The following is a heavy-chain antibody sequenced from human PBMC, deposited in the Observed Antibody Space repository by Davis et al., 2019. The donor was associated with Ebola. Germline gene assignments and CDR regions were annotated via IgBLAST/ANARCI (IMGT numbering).Heavy chain of an antibody. CDR2: ISGSGGST. D-gene: IGHD5-18*01. CDR1: GFTFSSYA. Sequence: PGGSLRLSCAASGFTFSSYAMTWVRQAPGKGLEWVSAISGSGGSTYYADSVKGRFTISRDNSKNTLYLQMNSLRAEDTAVYYCAKEEDRWIQLYDAFDIWGQGTMVTVSS. V-gene: IGHV3-23*01. CDR3: AKEEDRWIQLYDAFDI. J-gene: IGHJ3*02.